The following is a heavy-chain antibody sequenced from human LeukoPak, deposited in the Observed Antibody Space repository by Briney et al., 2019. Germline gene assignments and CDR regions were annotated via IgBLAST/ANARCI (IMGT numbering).Heavy chain of an antibody. Sequence: ASVKVSCKASGYTFTGYYMHWVRQAPGQGLEWMGWINPDSGGTNYAHKFQGRVTMTRDTSISTAYMELNRLRSDDTAVYYCARVWVDVGNVGTFDYWGQGTLVTVSS. V-gene: IGHV1-2*07. CDR3: ARVWVDVGNVGTFDY. D-gene: IGHD7-27*01. CDR1: GYTFTGYY. CDR2: INPDSGGT. J-gene: IGHJ4*02.